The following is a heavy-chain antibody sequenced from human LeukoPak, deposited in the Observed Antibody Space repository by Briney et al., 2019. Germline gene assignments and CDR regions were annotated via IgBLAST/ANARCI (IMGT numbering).Heavy chain of an antibody. Sequence: GGSLRLFCAASGFTVSTNYMSWVRQAPGKGLEWVSLIYSGGNTYYADSVKGRFTISRDNSKNTLYLQMNSLSAEDTAVYYCARDRVNWNDVGGLFDYWGQGTLVTVSS. J-gene: IGHJ4*02. CDR3: ARDRVNWNDVGGLFDY. CDR2: IYSGGNT. CDR1: GFTVSTNY. V-gene: IGHV3-53*01. D-gene: IGHD1-1*01.